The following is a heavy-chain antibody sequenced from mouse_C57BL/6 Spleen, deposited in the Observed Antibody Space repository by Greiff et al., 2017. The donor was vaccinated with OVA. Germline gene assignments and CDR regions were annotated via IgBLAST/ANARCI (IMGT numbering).Heavy chain of an antibody. Sequence: EVKLVESGGGLVQPKGSLKLSCAASGFSFNTYAMNWVRQAPGKGLEWVARIRSKSNNYATYYADSVKDRFTISRDDSESMLYLQMNNLKTEDTAMYYCVRRGGTGAMDDWGQGTSVTVSS. J-gene: IGHJ4*01. D-gene: IGHD4-1*01. CDR1: GFSFNTYA. V-gene: IGHV10-1*01. CDR2: IRSKSNNYAT. CDR3: VRRGGTGAMDD.